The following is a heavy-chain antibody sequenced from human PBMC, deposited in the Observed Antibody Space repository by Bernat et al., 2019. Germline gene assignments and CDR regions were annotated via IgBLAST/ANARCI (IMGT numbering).Heavy chain of an antibody. CDR3: AKELRYCRSTSYHTDAFDI. CDR1: GFTFSSYA. Sequence: EVQLLESGGGLVQPGGSLRLSCAASGFTFSSYAMSWVRQAPGKGLEWVSAISGSGGSTYYADSVKGRFTISRDNSKNTLYLQMNSLRAEDTAVYYCAKELRYCRSTSYHTDAFDIWGQGTMVTVSS. J-gene: IGHJ3*02. V-gene: IGHV3-23*01. D-gene: IGHD2-2*01. CDR2: ISGSGGST.